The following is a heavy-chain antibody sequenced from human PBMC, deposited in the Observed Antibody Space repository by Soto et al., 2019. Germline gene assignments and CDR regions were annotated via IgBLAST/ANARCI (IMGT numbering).Heavy chain of an antibody. V-gene: IGHV4-39*01. Sequence: QLQLQESGPGLVKPSETLSLTCTVSGGSISSSSYYWGWIRQPPGKGLEWIGSIYYSGSTYYNPSLNSRVTISVDTSKNQFSLKLSSVTAADTAVYYCARTGNKKRTMVRGDNWFDPWGQGTLVTVSS. CDR3: ARTGNKKRTMVRGDNWFDP. CDR1: GGSISSSSYY. D-gene: IGHD3-10*01. CDR2: IYYSGST. J-gene: IGHJ5*02.